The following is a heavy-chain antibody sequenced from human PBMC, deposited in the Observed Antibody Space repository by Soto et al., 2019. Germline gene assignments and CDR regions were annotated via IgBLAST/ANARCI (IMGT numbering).Heavy chain of an antibody. CDR3: ARDVDTAMVYYFDY. CDR2: INHSGST. J-gene: IGHJ4*02. V-gene: IGHV4-34*01. CDR1: GGSFSGYY. D-gene: IGHD5-18*01. Sequence: SETLSLTCAVYGGSFSGYYWSWIRQPPGKGLEWIGEINHSGSTNYNPSLKSRVTISVDTSKNQFSLKLSSVTAADTAVYYCARDVDTAMVYYFDYWGQGTLVTVSS.